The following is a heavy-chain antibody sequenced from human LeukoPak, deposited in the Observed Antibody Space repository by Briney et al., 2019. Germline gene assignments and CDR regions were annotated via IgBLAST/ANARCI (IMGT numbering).Heavy chain of an antibody. CDR3: ARVPPGSSSSYY. CDR2: ISSSGSTI. D-gene: IGHD6-6*01. CDR1: GFTFSSYE. V-gene: IGHV3-48*03. J-gene: IGHJ4*02. Sequence: GGSLRLSCAASGFTFSSYEMNWVRQAPGKGLEWVSYISSSGSTIYYADSVKGRFTVSRDDAKNSLYLQMNSLRAEDTAVYYCARVPPGSSSSYYWGQGTLVTVSS.